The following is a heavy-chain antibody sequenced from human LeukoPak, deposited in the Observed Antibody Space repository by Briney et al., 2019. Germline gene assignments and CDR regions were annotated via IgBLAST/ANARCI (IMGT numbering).Heavy chain of an antibody. CDR1: GFTFSSYA. J-gene: IGHJ5*01. CDR3: AKVEDSLFYDS. CDR2: VSGRGGST. V-gene: IGHV3-23*01. D-gene: IGHD3-16*02. Sequence: GGSLRLSCAASGFTFSSYAMSWVRQAPGKGLEWVSAVSGRGGSTFYADSVKGRFTISRDNSKNTLYLQMNSLRAEDTAVFYCAKVEDSLFYDSWGRGTLVTVSS.